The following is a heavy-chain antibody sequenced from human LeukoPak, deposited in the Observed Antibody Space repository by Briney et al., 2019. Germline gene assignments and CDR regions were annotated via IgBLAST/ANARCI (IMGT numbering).Heavy chain of an antibody. CDR2: IKHDGSEK. J-gene: IGHJ4*02. V-gene: IGHV3-7*03. D-gene: IGHD3-10*01. Sequence: GGSLRLSCAASGFTFSSYWMSWVRQAPGKGLEWVANIKHDGSEKYYVDSVKGRFTISRDNAKNSLYLQMNSLRAEDTAVYYCARAELRNARFGELLLFDYWGQGTLVTVSS. CDR3: ARAELRNARFGELLLFDY. CDR1: GFTFSSYW.